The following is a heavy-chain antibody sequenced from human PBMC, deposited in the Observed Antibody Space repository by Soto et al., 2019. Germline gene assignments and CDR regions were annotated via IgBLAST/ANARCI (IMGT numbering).Heavy chain of an antibody. CDR3: ARSGLSDGGMDV. CDR1: GSSISSYY. CDR2: IYYSGST. D-gene: IGHD2-21*02. Sequence: SETLSLTCTVSGSSISSYYWSWIRQPPGKGLEWIGYIYYSGSTNYNPSLKSRVTISVDTSKKQFSLKLSSVTAADSAVYYCARSGLSDGGMDVWGQGTTVTVSS. V-gene: IGHV4-59*01. J-gene: IGHJ6*02.